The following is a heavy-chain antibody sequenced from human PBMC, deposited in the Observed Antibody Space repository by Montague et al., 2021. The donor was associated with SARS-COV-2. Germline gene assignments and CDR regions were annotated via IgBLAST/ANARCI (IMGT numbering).Heavy chain of an antibody. CDR2: ISYDGSNK. J-gene: IGHJ4*02. Sequence: SLRLSFSASGFTFSSFAMHWVRQAPGKGLEWVAIISYDGSNKYYADSVKGRFTISRDNSKNTLYLQLNSLRPEDTAVYYCARDDDRRSWGYCFDYWGQGTLVTVSS. CDR3: ARDDDRRSWGYCFDY. CDR1: GFTFSSFA. V-gene: IGHV3-30*04. D-gene: IGHD6-13*01.